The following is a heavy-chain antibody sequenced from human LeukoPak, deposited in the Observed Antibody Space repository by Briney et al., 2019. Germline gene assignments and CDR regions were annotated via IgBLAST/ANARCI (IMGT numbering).Heavy chain of an antibody. V-gene: IGHV3-7*01. CDR3: ARVQAAEDY. J-gene: IGHJ4*02. D-gene: IGHD6-13*01. CDR1: GFTFSSYW. Sequence: GWSLRLSCAASGFTFSSYWMSWVRQAPGKGLEWVANIKQDGSEKYYVDSVKGRFTISRDNAKNSLYLQLRHVRPDDTAVYYCARVQAAEDYWGQGTLVTVSS. CDR2: IKQDGSEK.